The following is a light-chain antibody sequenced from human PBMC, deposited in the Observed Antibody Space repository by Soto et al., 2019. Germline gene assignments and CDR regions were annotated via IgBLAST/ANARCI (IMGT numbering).Light chain of an antibody. CDR3: SSYAGSNNFV. J-gene: IGLJ1*01. CDR1: SSDVGGYTY. Sequence: QSALTQPPSASGSPGQSVTISCTGTSSDVGGYTYVSWYQQHPGKAPKLIIYEVIKRPSGVPDRFSGSKSGNTAFLTVSGLQAEDEADYYCSSYAGSNNFVFGTGTQLTVL. V-gene: IGLV2-8*01. CDR2: EVI.